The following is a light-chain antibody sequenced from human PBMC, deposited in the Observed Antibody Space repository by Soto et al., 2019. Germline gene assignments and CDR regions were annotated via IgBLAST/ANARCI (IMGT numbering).Light chain of an antibody. CDR2: LEGSGSY. Sequence: QSVLTQSSSASASLGSSVKLTCTLSSGHSSYIIAWHQQQPGKAPRYLMKLEGSGSYNKGSGVPDRFSGSSSGADRYLTIYNLQFEDEADYYCETWDSNTLVFGGGTKLTVL. J-gene: IGLJ2*01. CDR3: ETWDSNTLV. CDR1: SGHSSYI. V-gene: IGLV4-60*02.